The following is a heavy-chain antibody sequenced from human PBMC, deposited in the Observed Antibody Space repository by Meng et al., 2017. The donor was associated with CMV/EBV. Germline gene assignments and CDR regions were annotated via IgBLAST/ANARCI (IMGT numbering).Heavy chain of an antibody. J-gene: IGHJ4*02. Sequence: GSLGSSCAASGLSFSIYWMTWVRQAPGKGLEWVANIKQDGSEKYYVDSVKGRFTISRDNAKNSLYLQMNSLRAEDTAVYYCSRDFLYWGQGALVTVSS. CDR1: GLSFSIYW. CDR2: IKQDGSEK. V-gene: IGHV3-7*03. CDR3: SRDFLY.